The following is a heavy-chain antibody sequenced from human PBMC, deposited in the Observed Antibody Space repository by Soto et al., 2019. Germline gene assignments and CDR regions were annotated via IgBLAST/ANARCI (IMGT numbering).Heavy chain of an antibody. D-gene: IGHD4-17*01. CDR1: GYTFTSYG. J-gene: IGHJ5*02. CDR2: ISAYNGNT. Sequence: ASVKVSCKASGYTFTSYGISLVRQAPGQGLEWMGWISAYNGNTNYAQKLQGRVTMTTDTSTSTAYMELRSLRSDDTAVYYCARDLKQYVDYGATNWFDPWGPGTLVTVSS. V-gene: IGHV1-18*01. CDR3: ARDLKQYVDYGATNWFDP.